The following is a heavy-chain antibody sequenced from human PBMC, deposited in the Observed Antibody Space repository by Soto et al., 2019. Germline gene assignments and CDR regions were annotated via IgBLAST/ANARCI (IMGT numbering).Heavy chain of an antibody. CDR1: GFSLSTSGVG. J-gene: IGHJ4*02. CDR3: AHSYSSSWYVAY. V-gene: IGHV2-5*01. Sequence: QITLKESGPTLVKPTQTLTLTCTFSGFSLSTSGVGVGWIRQPPGKALEWLALIYWNDDKRYSPSLNSRHTNTKDTTKNQVVLTMTNMDPVDTATYYCAHSYSSSWYVAYWGQGTLVTVSS. CDR2: IYWNDDK. D-gene: IGHD6-13*01.